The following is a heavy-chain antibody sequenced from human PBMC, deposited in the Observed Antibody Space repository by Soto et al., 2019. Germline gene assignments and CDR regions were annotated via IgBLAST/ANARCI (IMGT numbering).Heavy chain of an antibody. CDR3: ARDWVRGYSYGYVAGSFDY. CDR1: GYTFTSYD. CDR2: MNPNSGNT. V-gene: IGHV1-8*01. D-gene: IGHD5-18*01. Sequence: GASWKASCKASGYTFTSYDINWWQQATEQGLEWMGWMNPNSGNTGYAQKFQGRVTITADESTSTAYMELSSLRSEDTAVYYCARDWVRGYSYGYVAGSFDYWGQGTLVTVSS. J-gene: IGHJ4*02.